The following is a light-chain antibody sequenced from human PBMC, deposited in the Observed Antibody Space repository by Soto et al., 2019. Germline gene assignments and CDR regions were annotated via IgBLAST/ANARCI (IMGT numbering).Light chain of an antibody. CDR2: AAS. CDR3: QQFNSYPLT. CDR1: QGISSY. V-gene: IGKV1-9*01. J-gene: IGKJ4*01. Sequence: IQLTQSPSSLSASVADRVTITCRASQGISSYLAWYQQKPGKDPKLLIYAASTLQSGVPSRFSGSGSGTDFTLTISSLQPEDFATYYCQQFNSYPLTFGGGIKVEIK.